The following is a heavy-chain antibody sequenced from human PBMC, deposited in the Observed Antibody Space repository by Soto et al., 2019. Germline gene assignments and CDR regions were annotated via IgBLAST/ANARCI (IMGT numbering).Heavy chain of an antibody. J-gene: IGHJ4*02. CDR2: IYYSGST. Sequence: PSETLSLTCTVSGGSITSGDYYWSWIRQAPGKGLEWIGYIYYSGSTNYNPSLKSRVTISVDTSKNQFSLKLSSVTAADTAVYYCARGATRDFWSGYHLKPFDYWGQGTLVTVSS. CDR1: GGSITSGDYY. V-gene: IGHV4-61*08. CDR3: ARGATRDFWSGYHLKPFDY. D-gene: IGHD3-3*01.